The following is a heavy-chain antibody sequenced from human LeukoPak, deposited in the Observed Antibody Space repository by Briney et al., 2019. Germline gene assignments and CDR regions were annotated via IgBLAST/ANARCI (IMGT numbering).Heavy chain of an antibody. CDR3: AREASGWGAVAGTRAFDI. CDR2: IKQDGSEK. V-gene: IGHV3-7*01. CDR1: GFTFSSCW. Sequence: PGGSLRLSCAASGFTFSSCWMSWVRQAPGKGLEWVANIKQDGSEKYYVDSVKGRFTISRDNAKNSLYLQMNSLRAEDTAVYYCAREASGWGAVAGTRAFDIWGQGTMVTVSS. J-gene: IGHJ3*02. D-gene: IGHD6-19*01.